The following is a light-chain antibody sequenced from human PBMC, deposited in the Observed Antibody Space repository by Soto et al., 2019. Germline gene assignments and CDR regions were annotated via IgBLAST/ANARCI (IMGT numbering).Light chain of an antibody. CDR2: SNN. J-gene: IGLJ2*01. V-gene: IGLV1-44*01. CDR3: AAWDASLTGQV. Sequence: QSVLTQPPSASGTPGQRVTIACSGSSSNIGSETVNWYQQLPGTAPKLLIYSNNQRPSGVPDRFSGSKSGTSASLAISGLQSEDEADYYCAAWDASLTGQVFGGGTKLTVL. CDR1: SSNIGSET.